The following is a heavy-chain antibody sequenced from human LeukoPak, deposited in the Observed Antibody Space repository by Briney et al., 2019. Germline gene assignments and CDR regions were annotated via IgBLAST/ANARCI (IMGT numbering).Heavy chain of an antibody. Sequence: GGSLRLSCAASGFTVSSNYMSWVRQAPGKGLEWVSVIYSGGSTYYADSVKGRFTISRDNSKNTLYLQMNSLRAEDTAVYYCARVDGYKWADFDYWGQGTLVTVSS. J-gene: IGHJ4*02. CDR3: ARVDGYKWADFDY. V-gene: IGHV3-66*01. D-gene: IGHD5-24*01. CDR2: IYSGGST. CDR1: GFTVSSNY.